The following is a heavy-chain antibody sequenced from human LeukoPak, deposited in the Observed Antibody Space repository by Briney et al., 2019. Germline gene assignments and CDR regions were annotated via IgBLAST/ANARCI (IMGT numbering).Heavy chain of an antibody. CDR1: GFIFSTYS. J-gene: IGHJ4*02. CDR3: ARQSQPGYFDY. Sequence: PAGTLSLSCEASGFIFSTYSMDWVRQAPGKGLEWVSYISSSSSTIYYADSVKSRFTISRDNAKNSLSLQMNSLRAEDTAVVYCARQSQPGYFDYWGQGTLVTVSS. CDR2: ISSSSSTI. V-gene: IGHV3-48*01.